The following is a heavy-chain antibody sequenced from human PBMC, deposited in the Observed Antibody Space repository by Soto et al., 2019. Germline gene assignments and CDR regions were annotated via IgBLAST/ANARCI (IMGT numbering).Heavy chain of an antibody. Sequence: LSVTCSVSGGSSRSGSYYWTWIRQPPGKGLEWIGHIYYSGSTNYNPSLKSRVTISLDTSKNQFSLKLSSVTAADTAVYYCAREYHPWGQGTLVTVSS. J-gene: IGHJ5*02. V-gene: IGHV4-61*01. CDR3: AREYHP. CDR2: IYYSGST. D-gene: IGHD2-2*02. CDR1: GGSSRSGSYY.